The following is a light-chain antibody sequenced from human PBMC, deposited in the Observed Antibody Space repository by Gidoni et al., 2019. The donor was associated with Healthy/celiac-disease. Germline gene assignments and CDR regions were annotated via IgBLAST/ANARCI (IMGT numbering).Light chain of an antibody. V-gene: IGKV3-20*01. CDR1: QSVSSSY. CDR3: QQGGT. Sequence: EIVLTQSPGTLSLSPGARATLSCRASQSVSSSYLAWYQQKPGQAPRLLIYGASSRAAGIPDRFSGSGSVTDFTLTISRLEPEDFAVYYCQQGGTFGQGTKVEIK. CDR2: GAS. J-gene: IGKJ1*01.